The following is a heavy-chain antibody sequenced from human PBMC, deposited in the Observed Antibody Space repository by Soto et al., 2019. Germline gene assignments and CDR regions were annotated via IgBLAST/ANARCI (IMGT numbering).Heavy chain of an antibody. Sequence: SETLSLTCTVSGGSISSGGYYWSWIRQHPGKGLEWIGYIYYSGSTYYNPSLKSRVTISVDTSKNQFSLKLSSVTAADTAVYYCARGEGVGATDSSFGGFPEEYYFDYWGQGTLVTVSS. D-gene: IGHD1-26*01. V-gene: IGHV4-31*03. CDR3: ARGEGVGATDSSFGGFPEEYYFDY. J-gene: IGHJ4*02. CDR2: IYYSGST. CDR1: GGSISSGGYY.